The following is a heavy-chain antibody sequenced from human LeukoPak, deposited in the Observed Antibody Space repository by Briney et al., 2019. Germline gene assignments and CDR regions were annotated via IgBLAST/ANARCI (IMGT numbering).Heavy chain of an antibody. CDR2: IIPIFGTT. Sequence: VASVKVSCKASGGTFNSYAISWVRQAPGQGLEWMGGIIPIFGTTNYARKFRGRVTLTADKSTRTAYMELSSLRSEDTAVYYCARVGTAMVNHGGYYYYYYMDVWGKGTTVTVSS. CDR3: ARVGTAMVNHGGYYYYYYMDV. D-gene: IGHD5-18*01. J-gene: IGHJ6*03. CDR1: GGTFNSYA. V-gene: IGHV1-69*06.